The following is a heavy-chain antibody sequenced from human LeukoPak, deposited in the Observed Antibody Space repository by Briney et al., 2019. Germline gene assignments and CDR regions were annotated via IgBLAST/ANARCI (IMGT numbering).Heavy chain of an antibody. D-gene: IGHD3-22*01. CDR2: IFYSGST. CDR3: ARRDYYDSSGYGLFDY. J-gene: IGHJ4*02. CDR1: GGSISSGDYY. Sequence: PSETLSLTCTVSGGSISSGDYYWSWIRQHPGKGLEWIGYIFYSGSTYYNPSLRSRVSMSVDTSKNQFSLKLSSVTAADTAVYYCARRDYYDSSGYGLFDYWGQGTLVTVSS. V-gene: IGHV4-31*03.